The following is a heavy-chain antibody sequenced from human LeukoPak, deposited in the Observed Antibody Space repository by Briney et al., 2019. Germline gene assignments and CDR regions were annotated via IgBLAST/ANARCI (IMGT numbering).Heavy chain of an antibody. CDR3: ARGDSSSWYEVCFDY. J-gene: IGHJ4*02. CDR2: IYYSGST. Sequence: SETLSLTCAVSGGSISSSSYYWNWIRQPPGKGLEWIASIYYSGSTYYNPSLKSRVTISVDTSKNQFSLNLTSVTAADTAVYYCARGDSSSWYEVCFDYWGQGTLVTVSS. V-gene: IGHV4-39*07. CDR1: GGSISSSSYY. D-gene: IGHD6-13*01.